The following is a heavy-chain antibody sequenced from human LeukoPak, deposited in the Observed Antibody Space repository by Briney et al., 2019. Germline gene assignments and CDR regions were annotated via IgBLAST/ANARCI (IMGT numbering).Heavy chain of an antibody. CDR2: IIPIFDTA. CDR3: ARPRFPYYRLSGADYYYMDV. Sequence: SVKVSCKASGGTFSNYAISWVRQAPRQGLEWMGGIIPIFDTADNAQKFQGRLTITADESTSTAYMELSSLRAEDTAVYYCARPRFPYYRLSGADYYYMDVWGKGTTVTVSS. CDR1: GGTFSNYA. J-gene: IGHJ6*03. V-gene: IGHV1-69*13. D-gene: IGHD3-10*01.